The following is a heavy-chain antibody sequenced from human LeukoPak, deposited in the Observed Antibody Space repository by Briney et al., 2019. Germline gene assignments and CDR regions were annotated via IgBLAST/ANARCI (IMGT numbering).Heavy chain of an antibody. V-gene: IGHV3-23*01. D-gene: IGHD6-13*01. CDR2: ISGSGGST. CDR1: GFTFSSYA. CDR3: AKAASSSWPSYQYGMDV. Sequence: GGSLRLSCAASGFTFSSYAMSWVRQAPGKGLEWVSAISGSGGSTYYADSVKGRFTISKDNSKNTVYLQMNDLRVDDTAVYYCAKAASSSWPSYQYGMDVWGQGTTVTVSS. J-gene: IGHJ6*02.